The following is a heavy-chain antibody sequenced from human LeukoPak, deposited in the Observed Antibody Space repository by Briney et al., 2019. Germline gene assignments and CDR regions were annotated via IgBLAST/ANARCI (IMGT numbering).Heavy chain of an antibody. V-gene: IGHV3-20*04. CDR2: IDCSREAS. Sequence: GGSLRLSCVGAGLNKADYVMSSVRQAPGKGLEWVSGIDCSREASEYADSVKGRFTISRENAKNSLYLQINTQRPEDTGFYYCARDLSDTWYSLAYWGQGTLVTVSS. J-gene: IGHJ4*02. D-gene: IGHD2-15*01. CDR1: GLNKADYV. CDR3: ARDLSDTWYSLAY.